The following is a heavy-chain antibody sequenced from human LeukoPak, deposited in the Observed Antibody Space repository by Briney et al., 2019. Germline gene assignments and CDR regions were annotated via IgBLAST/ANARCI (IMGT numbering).Heavy chain of an antibody. V-gene: IGHV1-24*01. Sequence: ASVKVSCKVSGYTLTELSMHWVRQAPGKGLEWMGGFDPEDGETIYAQKFQGRVTMTEDTSTDTAYMELSSLRSEDTAVYYCATRYYYDSSGYSPHHFDYWGQGTLVTVSS. CDR1: GYTLTELS. CDR3: ATRYYYDSSGYSPHHFDY. J-gene: IGHJ4*02. CDR2: FDPEDGET. D-gene: IGHD3-22*01.